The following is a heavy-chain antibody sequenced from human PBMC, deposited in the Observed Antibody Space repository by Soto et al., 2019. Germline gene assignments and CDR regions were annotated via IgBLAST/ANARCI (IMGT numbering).Heavy chain of an antibody. CDR2: ISGSGGST. J-gene: IGHJ4*02. CDR3: AKAPSLAATTTSGC. D-gene: IGHD2-15*01. V-gene: IGHV3-23*01. Sequence: EVQLLESGGGLVQPGGSLRLSCAASGFTFSSYAMSWVRQAPGKGLEWVSAISGSGGSTYYADSVKGRFTISRDNSKNTVYLQMKGLGAGDTAVYYCAKAPSLAATTTSGCWGQGTLVTVSS. CDR1: GFTFSSYA.